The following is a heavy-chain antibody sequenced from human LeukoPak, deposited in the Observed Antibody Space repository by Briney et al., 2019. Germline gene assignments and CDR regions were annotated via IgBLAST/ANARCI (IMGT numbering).Heavy chain of an antibody. CDR2: IYPGESDT. J-gene: IGHJ4*02. CDR1: GYSFTSYC. CDR3: ARVAVAGIYCFDY. Sequence: ESLKSSSNGSGYSFTSYCIGWARHIPGKGLEWMGIIYPGESDTRYRPSFQGQVTISAEKSIRSAYLQWSRLKASDTAMYYCARVAVAGIYCFDYWGEGTLVTVSS. V-gene: IGHV5-51*01. D-gene: IGHD6-19*01.